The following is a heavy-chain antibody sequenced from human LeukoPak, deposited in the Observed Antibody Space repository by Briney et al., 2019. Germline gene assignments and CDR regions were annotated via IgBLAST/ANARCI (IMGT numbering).Heavy chain of an antibody. D-gene: IGHD3-10*01. Sequence: ASVKVSCKASGYTFTSYDINWVRQATGQGLEWMGWMNPNSGNTGYAQKFQGRVTMTRNTSISTAYMELSRLRSEDTAVYYCARVVYGSGSAPFDYWGQGTLVTVSS. J-gene: IGHJ4*02. V-gene: IGHV1-8*01. CDR1: GYTFTSYD. CDR3: ARVVYGSGSAPFDY. CDR2: MNPNSGNT.